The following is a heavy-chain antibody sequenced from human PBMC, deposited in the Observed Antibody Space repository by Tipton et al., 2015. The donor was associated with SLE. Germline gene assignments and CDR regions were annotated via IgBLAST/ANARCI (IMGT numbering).Heavy chain of an antibody. D-gene: IGHD6-13*01. V-gene: IGHV4-31*03. J-gene: IGHJ5*02. CDR3: ARAVGYVAAANSPGWFDA. CDR2: IWYNGVI. CDR1: GGSISGRDYH. Sequence: TLSLTCTVSGGSISGRDYHWTWIRQHPGKGLEWIGQIWYNGVIYYNPSLRSRLDISVDTSKNQFSLRLTSVTAADTAVYYCARAVGYVAAANSPGWFDAWGQGTLVTVSS.